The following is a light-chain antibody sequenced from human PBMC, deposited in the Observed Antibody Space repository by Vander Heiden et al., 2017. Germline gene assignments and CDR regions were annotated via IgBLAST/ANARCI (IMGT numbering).Light chain of an antibody. Sequence: EIVLTQSPATLSLSPGNRATLSCRASQSVSTYLAWYQQKPGQAPRLLMYDASHRATDIPARFSGSGYGTDFTLTISSLEPEDFAVYYCQQLSNWPPATFGQGTLLEIK. CDR1: QSVSTY. CDR2: DAS. CDR3: QQLSNWPPAT. J-gene: IGKJ5*01. V-gene: IGKV3-11*01.